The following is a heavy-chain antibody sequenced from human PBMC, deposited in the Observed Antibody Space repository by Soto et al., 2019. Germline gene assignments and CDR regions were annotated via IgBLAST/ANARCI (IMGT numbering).Heavy chain of an antibody. Sequence: QLQLQESGPGLVKPSETLSLTCTVSGGSISSSSYYWGWIRQPPGKGLEWIGSIYYSGSTYYNPSLKSRVTISVDTSKNQFSLKLSSVTAADTAVYYCARHSSRVYYDSSGYMGYWGQGTLVTVSS. V-gene: IGHV4-39*01. CDR2: IYYSGST. CDR3: ARHSSRVYYDSSGYMGY. J-gene: IGHJ4*02. CDR1: GGSISSSSYY. D-gene: IGHD3-22*01.